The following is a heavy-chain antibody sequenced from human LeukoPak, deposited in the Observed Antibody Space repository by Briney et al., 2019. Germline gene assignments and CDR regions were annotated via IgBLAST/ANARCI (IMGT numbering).Heavy chain of an antibody. V-gene: IGHV3-53*01. CDR3: ARAPRPFDNSDYYFDY. D-gene: IGHD3-22*01. J-gene: IGHJ4*02. CDR1: GVTVNYNF. Sequence: GGSLRLSCAASGVTVNYNFMSWVRQAPGKGLEWVSVIYSDSSADYADSVKGRFTISRDDAQDTLYLQMNSLRAGDTAVYYCARAPRPFDNSDYYFDYWGQGSLVTVSS. CDR2: IYSDSSA.